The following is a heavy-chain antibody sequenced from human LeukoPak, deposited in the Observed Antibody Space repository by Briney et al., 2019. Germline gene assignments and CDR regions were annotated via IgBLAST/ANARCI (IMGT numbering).Heavy chain of an antibody. CDR1: GFTFSNYA. CDR2: LTGSGMTT. CDR3: ARRYYSDSSGFYGSFDY. J-gene: IGHJ4*02. V-gene: IGHV3-23*01. Sequence: GGSLRLSCAASGFTFSNYAMSWVRRAPEKGLEWVSTLTGSGMTTYYADSVKGRFTISRDNSKSTLYLQMNSLRAEDTAVYYCARRYYSDSSGFYGSFDYWGQGTLVTVSS. D-gene: IGHD3-22*01.